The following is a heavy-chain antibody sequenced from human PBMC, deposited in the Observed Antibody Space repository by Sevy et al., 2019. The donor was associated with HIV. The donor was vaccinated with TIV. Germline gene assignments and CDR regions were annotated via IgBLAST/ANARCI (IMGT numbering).Heavy chain of an antibody. CDR2: IYSGGST. CDR3: ARGSSSGYYDAFDI. D-gene: IGHD3-22*01. V-gene: IGHV3-53*01. CDR1: GFTVSSNY. J-gene: IGHJ3*02. Sequence: GGSLRLSCAASGFTVSSNYMSWVRQAPGKGLEWVSVIYSGGSTYYADPVKGRFTISRDNSKNTLYLQMNSLRAEDTAVYYCARGSSSGYYDAFDIWGQGTMVTVSS.